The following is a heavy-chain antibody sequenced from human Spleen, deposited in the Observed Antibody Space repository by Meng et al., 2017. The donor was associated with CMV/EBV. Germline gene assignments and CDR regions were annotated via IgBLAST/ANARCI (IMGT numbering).Heavy chain of an antibody. CDR3: AIDAFGPASEGENYFYYGMDV. CDR1: GFTFSSYA. J-gene: IGHJ6*02. CDR2: MRFGGRDE. D-gene: IGHD3/OR15-3a*01. Sequence: GESLKISCAASGFTFSSYAMAWVRQAPGKGLEWVAFMRFGGRDEYYADSVKGRFTISRDNSKNTLYLQMTSLGPEDTAVYYCAIDAFGPASEGENYFYYGMDVWGQGTTVTVSS. V-gene: IGHV3-30*02.